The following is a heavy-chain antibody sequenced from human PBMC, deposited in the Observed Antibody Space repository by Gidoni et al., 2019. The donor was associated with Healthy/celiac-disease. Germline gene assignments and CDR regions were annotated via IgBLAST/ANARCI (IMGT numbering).Heavy chain of an antibody. V-gene: IGHV4-39*01. CDR2: IYYSGST. J-gene: IGHJ3*02. Sequence: QLQLQESGPGLVKPSETLSLTCTVSGGSISSSSYYWGWIRQPPGKGLEWIGSIYYSGSTYYNPSLKSRVTISVDTSKNQFSLKLSSVTAADTAVYYCARTAYCGGDCYPLDAFDIWGQGTMVTVSS. CDR1: GGSISSSSYY. D-gene: IGHD2-21*02. CDR3: ARTAYCGGDCYPLDAFDI.